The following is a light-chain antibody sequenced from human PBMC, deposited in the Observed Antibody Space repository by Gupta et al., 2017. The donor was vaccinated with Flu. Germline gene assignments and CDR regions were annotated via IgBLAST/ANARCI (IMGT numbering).Light chain of an antibody. Sequence: EIVLTQSPDTLSVSAGERVTLSCRASESVSGNLAWYQRKPGQPPRLLIHGASNRAAGVPARFSGSGSGRDFTLTISSVQSEDSAVYDCQHYRHWPLFGQGTRLEIK. V-gene: IGKV3-15*01. J-gene: IGKJ2*01. CDR1: ESVSGN. CDR3: QHYRHWPL. CDR2: GAS.